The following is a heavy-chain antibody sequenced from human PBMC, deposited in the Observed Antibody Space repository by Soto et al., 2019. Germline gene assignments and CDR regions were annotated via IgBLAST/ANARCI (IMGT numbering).Heavy chain of an antibody. D-gene: IGHD4-17*01. CDR2: ISGSGSNP. CDR3: AKPASMTIRDGFDH. Sequence: EVQVLESGGGLVQPGGSLRLSCAASGFTFSSYAMSWVRQAPGQGLEWVSAISGSGSNPYYADSVKGRFTISRDNPKNTLYLKMNSLRAEDTALYYCAKPASMTIRDGFDHWGQGTLVTVSS. CDR1: GFTFSSYA. J-gene: IGHJ4*02. V-gene: IGHV3-23*01.